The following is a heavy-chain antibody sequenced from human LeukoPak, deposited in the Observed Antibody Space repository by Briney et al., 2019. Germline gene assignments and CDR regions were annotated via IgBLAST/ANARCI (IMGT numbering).Heavy chain of an antibody. CDR2: ISSSSSSI. J-gene: IGHJ4*02. D-gene: IGHD3-22*01. CDR1: GFTFSSYS. CDR3: ARETHGYYDSSGYYDFDY. V-gene: IGHV3-48*04. Sequence: PGGSLRLSCEVSGFTFSSYSMNWVRQAPGKGLEWISYISSSSSSIHYIDSLKGRFIISRDNAKNSLYLQMNSLRAEDTAVYYCARETHGYYDSSGYYDFDYWGQGTLVTVSS.